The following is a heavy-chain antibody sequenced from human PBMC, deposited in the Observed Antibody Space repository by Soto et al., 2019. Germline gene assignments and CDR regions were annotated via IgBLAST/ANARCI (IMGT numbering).Heavy chain of an antibody. D-gene: IGHD5-12*01. Sequence: PGGSLRLSCAASGFNFDDYFMHWVRQAPGKGLEWVASISWNGADIGYADSVKGRFTISRDKAKNSLFLQMNSLRTEDSGLYYCAKAVTPPWLPHLDSWGQGTLVTVSS. V-gene: IGHV3-9*01. CDR1: GFNFDDYF. CDR2: ISWNGADI. CDR3: AKAVTPPWLPHLDS. J-gene: IGHJ4*02.